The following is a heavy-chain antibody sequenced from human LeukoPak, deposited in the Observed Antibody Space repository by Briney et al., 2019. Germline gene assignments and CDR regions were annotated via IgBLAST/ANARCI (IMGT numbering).Heavy chain of an antibody. Sequence: GGSLRLSCAASGFTVSSNYMSWVRQVPGKGLEWVSVIYSGGSTYYADSVKGRFTISRDNSKNTLYLQMNSLRAEDTAVYYCATAEKYYYDSSGYSDWGQGTLVTVSS. J-gene: IGHJ4*02. V-gene: IGHV3-53*01. D-gene: IGHD3-22*01. CDR2: IYSGGST. CDR1: GFTVSSNY. CDR3: ATAEKYYYDSSGYSD.